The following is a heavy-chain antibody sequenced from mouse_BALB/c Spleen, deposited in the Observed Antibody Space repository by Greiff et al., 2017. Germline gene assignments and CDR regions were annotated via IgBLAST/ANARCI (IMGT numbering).Heavy chain of an antibody. D-gene: IGHD3-1*01. V-gene: IGHV2-6-5*01. Sequence: QVQLKESGPGLVAPSQSLSITCTVSGFSLTDYGVSWIRQPPGKGLEWLGVIWGGGSTYYSSALKSRLSISKDNSKSQVFLKMNSLQTDDTAMYYCAKHGGGAARATFAYWGQGTLVTVSA. J-gene: IGHJ3*01. CDR2: IWGGGST. CDR3: AKHGGGAARATFAY. CDR1: GFSLTDYG.